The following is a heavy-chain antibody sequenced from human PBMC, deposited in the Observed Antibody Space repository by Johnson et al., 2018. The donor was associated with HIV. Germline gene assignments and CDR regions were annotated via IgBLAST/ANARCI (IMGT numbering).Heavy chain of an antibody. CDR1: GFTFKNYA. V-gene: IGHV3-23*04. CDR2: MSGNGGDT. J-gene: IGHJ3*02. CDR3: VKDLGEGLKVGLDAFGT. D-gene: IGHD3-16*01. Sequence: VQLVESGGGVVQPGMSLRLSCAASGFTFKNYAMNWVRQAPGRGLEWVSGMSGNGGDTYYADSVKGRFTISRDNSKNHVYLQVKSLRADDTAVYYCVKDLGEGLKVGLDAFGTWGQGTMVTVSS.